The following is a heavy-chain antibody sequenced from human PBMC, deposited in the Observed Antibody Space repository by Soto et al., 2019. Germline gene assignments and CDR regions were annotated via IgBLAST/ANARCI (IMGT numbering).Heavy chain of an antibody. CDR3: ARGRNTMIVVGNNWFDP. Sequence: QVQLQESGPGLVKPSETLSLTCTVSGGSVSSGSYYWSWIRQPPGKGLEWIGYIYYSGSTNYNPSLKSRVTISVDTSKNQFSLKLSSVTAADTAVYYCARGRNTMIVVGNNWFDPWGQGTLVTVSS. D-gene: IGHD3-22*01. J-gene: IGHJ5*02. CDR2: IYYSGST. CDR1: GGSVSSGSYY. V-gene: IGHV4-61*01.